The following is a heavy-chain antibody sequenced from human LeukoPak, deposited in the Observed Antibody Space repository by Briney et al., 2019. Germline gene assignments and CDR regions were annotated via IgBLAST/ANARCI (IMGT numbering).Heavy chain of an antibody. V-gene: IGHV3-23*01. J-gene: IGHJ4*02. CDR3: AKAGEQQWLRMHFDN. Sequence: GGSLRLSCAASAFTFSNYAMNWVREAPGKGLEWVSGISGSGDGTYYADSVKGRFTISRDNSKNTLYLQMKSLRAEDTAVYYCAKAGEQQWLRMHFDNWGQGTLVTVSS. CDR1: AFTFSNYA. D-gene: IGHD5-18*01. CDR2: ISGSGDGT.